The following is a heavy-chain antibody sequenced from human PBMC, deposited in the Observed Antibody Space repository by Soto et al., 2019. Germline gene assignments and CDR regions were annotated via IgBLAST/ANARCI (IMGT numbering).Heavy chain of an antibody. CDR2: IYYSGST. CDR3: ARHLFGSGKWFAP. CDR1: GGSISSYY. D-gene: IGHD3-10*02. V-gene: IGHV4-59*08. J-gene: IGHJ5*02. Sequence: SETLSLTCTVSGGSISSYYWSWIRQPPGKGLEWIGYIYYSGSTNYNPSLKSRVTISVDTSKNQFSLKLSSVTAADTAVYYCARHLFGSGKWFAPWGQGTLGTVS.